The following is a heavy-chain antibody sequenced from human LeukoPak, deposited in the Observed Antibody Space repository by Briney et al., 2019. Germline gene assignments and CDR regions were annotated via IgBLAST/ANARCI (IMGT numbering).Heavy chain of an antibody. CDR1: GYRFTSYG. J-gene: IGHJ6*02. Sequence: GASVKVSCKASGYRFTSYGITWVRQAPGQGLEWMGWISGYNGYTHYAQKLQGRLTMTTDTSTSTAYMELRSLRSDDTAMYYCARAGAVAGTSGMDVWGQGTTVTVSS. CDR3: ARAGAVAGTSGMDV. V-gene: IGHV1-18*01. CDR2: ISGYNGYT. D-gene: IGHD6-19*01.